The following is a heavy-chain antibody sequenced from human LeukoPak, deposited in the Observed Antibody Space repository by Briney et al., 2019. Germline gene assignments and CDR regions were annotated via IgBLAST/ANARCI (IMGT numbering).Heavy chain of an antibody. Sequence: QTGGSLRLSCAASGFTFSRYCMTWVRQAPGKGLEWVAIIWYDGSNKYYADSVKGRFTISRDNSKNMLYLEMNSLRAEDTALYYCARDLWEGSGKYLDYWGQGTLVTVSS. J-gene: IGHJ4*02. D-gene: IGHD1-26*01. V-gene: IGHV3-33*07. CDR1: GFTFSRYC. CDR2: IWYDGSNK. CDR3: ARDLWEGSGKYLDY.